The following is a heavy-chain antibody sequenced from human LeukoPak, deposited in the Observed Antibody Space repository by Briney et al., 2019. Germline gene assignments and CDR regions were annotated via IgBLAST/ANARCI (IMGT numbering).Heavy chain of an antibody. V-gene: IGHV3-23*01. D-gene: IGHD6-19*01. Sequence: PGGSLRLSCAGSGFIFSDYVMSWVRQAPGKGLEWVSASGTGGRTYYADSVKGRFTISRDNSKKTVFLQMDGLRAEDTAVYYCAKGPQWTWGQGTLVTVSS. CDR3: AKGPQWT. CDR2: SGTGGRT. CDR1: GFIFSDYV. J-gene: IGHJ5*02.